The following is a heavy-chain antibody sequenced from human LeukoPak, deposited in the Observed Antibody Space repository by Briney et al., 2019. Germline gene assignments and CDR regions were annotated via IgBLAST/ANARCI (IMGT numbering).Heavy chain of an antibody. CDR2: IYYSGST. D-gene: IGHD4-17*01. V-gene: IGHV4-39*01. Sequence: SETLSLTCTVSGGSISSTSYYWGWIRQPPGKGLEWIGSIYYSGSTYYNPSLKSRVTISVDTSKNQFSLKLTSVTAADTAVYYCARAPGTTFDYWGHGNMVTVSS. CDR3: ARAPGTTFDY. J-gene: IGHJ4*01. CDR1: GGSISSTSYY.